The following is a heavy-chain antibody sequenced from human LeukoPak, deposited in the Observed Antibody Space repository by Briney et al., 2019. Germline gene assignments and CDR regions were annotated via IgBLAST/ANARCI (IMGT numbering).Heavy chain of an antibody. J-gene: IGHJ3*02. CDR1: GGSISSYY. Sequence: SETLSLTCTVSGGSISSYYWSWIRQPPGKGLEWIGYIYYSGSTNYNPSLKSRVTISVDTSKNQFSLKLSSVPAADTAVYYCARRGGGWFGELGDAFDIWGQGTMVTVSS. CDR3: ARRGGGWFGELGDAFDI. D-gene: IGHD3-10*01. V-gene: IGHV4-59*08. CDR2: IYYSGST.